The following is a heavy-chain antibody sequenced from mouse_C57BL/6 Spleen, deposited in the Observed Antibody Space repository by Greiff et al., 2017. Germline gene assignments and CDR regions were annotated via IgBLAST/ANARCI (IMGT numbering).Heavy chain of an antibody. CDR3: ASGGTSTVVATD. CDR2: INPSSGYT. CDR1: GYTFTSYW. V-gene: IGHV1-7*01. D-gene: IGHD1-1*01. Sequence: VQLQQSGAELAKLGASVKLSCKASGYTFTSYWMHWVKQRPGQGLEWIGYINPSSGYTKYNQKFKDKATLTADKSSSTAYMQLSSLTHEDSAVYYCASGGTSTVVATDWGQGTTLTVSS. J-gene: IGHJ2*01.